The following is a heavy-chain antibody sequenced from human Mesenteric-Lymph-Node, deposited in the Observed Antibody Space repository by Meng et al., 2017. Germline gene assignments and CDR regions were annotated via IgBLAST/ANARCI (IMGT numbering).Heavy chain of an antibody. D-gene: IGHD6-13*01. CDR2: IIPIFGTA. CDR3: ARKVLDSSSWTYYYYYGMDV. J-gene: IGHJ6*02. CDR1: GGTFSSYA. V-gene: IGHV1-69*05. Sequence: SVKVSCKASGGTFSSYAISWVRQAPGQGLERMGGIIPIFGTANYAQKFQGRVTITTDESTSTAYMELSSLRSEDTAVYYCARKVLDSSSWTYYYYYGMDVWGQGTTVTVSS.